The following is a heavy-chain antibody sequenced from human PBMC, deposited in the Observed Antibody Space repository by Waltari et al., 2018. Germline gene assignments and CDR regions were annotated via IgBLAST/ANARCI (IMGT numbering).Heavy chain of an antibody. CDR1: GFPFSNAW. J-gene: IGHJ4*02. V-gene: IGHV3-15*01. CDR2: IKSKTDGGTT. D-gene: IGHD5-18*01. CDR3: TTWIQLGR. Sequence: EVQLVESGGGLVKPGGSLRLAWAASGFPFSNAWMRWVRQAPGQGVGWVGRIKSKTDGGTTDYAAPVKGRFTISRDDSKNTLYLQMNSLKTEDTAVYYCTTWIQLGRWGQGTLVTVSS.